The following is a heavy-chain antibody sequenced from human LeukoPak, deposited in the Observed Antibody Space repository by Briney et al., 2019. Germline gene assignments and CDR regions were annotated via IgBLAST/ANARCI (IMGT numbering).Heavy chain of an antibody. J-gene: IGHJ4*02. CDR3: ATLTVASSFDY. CDR2: ISSSGGTR. V-gene: IGHV3-48*03. D-gene: IGHD6-19*01. Sequence: PGGSLRLSCAPSGFAFSVYEMYCVRQAPGKGLEWVSYISSSGGTRYYADSVEGRFTISSDNDKNSLYLQMNSLRAEDTAVYYCATLTVASSFDYWGQGTLVTVSS. CDR1: GFAFSVYE.